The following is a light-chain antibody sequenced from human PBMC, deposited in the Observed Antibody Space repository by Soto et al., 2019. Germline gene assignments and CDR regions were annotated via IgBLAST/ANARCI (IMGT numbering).Light chain of an antibody. J-gene: IGKJ1*01. CDR2: GAS. V-gene: IGKV1-27*01. CDR1: QAISNF. Sequence: IPMTQSPYTLSASVGDRVTITCRASQAISNFLAWYQQKPGKVPKLLMYGASTLPSGVPSRFSGSGSGTDFTLTISSLQPEYVATYYCQNYHSAPWTFGQGTKVEIK. CDR3: QNYHSAPWT.